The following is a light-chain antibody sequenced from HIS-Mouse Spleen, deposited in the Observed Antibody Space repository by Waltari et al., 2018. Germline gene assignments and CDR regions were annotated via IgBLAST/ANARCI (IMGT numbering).Light chain of an antibody. CDR3: NSRDSSGNHVV. CDR2: GKN. CDR1: SLRRYY. V-gene: IGLV3-19*01. Sequence: SSELTQDPAVSVALGQTVRITCHGDSLRRYYAGLYQQKPGQAPVLVIYGKNNRPSGIPDRFSGSSSGNTASLTITGAQAEDEADYYCNSRDSSGNHVVFGGGTKLTVL. J-gene: IGLJ2*01.